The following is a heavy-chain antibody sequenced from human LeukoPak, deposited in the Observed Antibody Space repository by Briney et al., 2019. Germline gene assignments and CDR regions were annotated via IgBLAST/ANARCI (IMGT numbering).Heavy chain of an antibody. CDR3: ARDLVATMGDYYFDY. Sequence: PSETLSLTCTVSGGSISSYYWGWIRQPAGKGLEWIGRIYTSGSTNYNPSLKSRVTMSVDTSKNQFSLKLSSVTAADTAVYYCARDLVATMGDYYFDYWGQGTLVTVSS. J-gene: IGHJ4*02. V-gene: IGHV4-4*07. CDR1: GGSISSYY. D-gene: IGHD5-12*01. CDR2: IYTSGST.